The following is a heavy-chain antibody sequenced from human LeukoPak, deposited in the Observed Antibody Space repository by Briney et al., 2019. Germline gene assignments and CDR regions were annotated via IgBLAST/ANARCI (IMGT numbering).Heavy chain of an antibody. Sequence: ASVKVSCKASGYTFTSYYMHWVRQAPGQGLEWMGIINPSGGSTSYAQKFQGRVTMTRDTSTSTVYTELSSLRSEDTAVYYCARGDSSGYYDGEDAFDIWGQGTMVTVSS. V-gene: IGHV1-46*01. D-gene: IGHD3-22*01. CDR2: INPSGGST. J-gene: IGHJ3*02. CDR1: GYTFTSYY. CDR3: ARGDSSGYYDGEDAFDI.